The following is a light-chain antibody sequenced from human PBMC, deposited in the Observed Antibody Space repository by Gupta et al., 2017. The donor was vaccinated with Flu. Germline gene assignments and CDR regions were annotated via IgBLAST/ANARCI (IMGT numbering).Light chain of an antibody. V-gene: IGLV2-14*01. Sequence: QSALTQPASVSGSPGQSITISCTGTSSDVGGYNYVSWYQQHPGKAPKLMIYEVSDRPSGVTNRFSGSKSGNTATLTISGLQAEDEADYYCSSYTRRDTSEGVFGGGTKLTVL. CDR2: EVS. CDR3: SSYTRRDTSEGV. CDR1: SSDVGGYNY. J-gene: IGLJ3*02.